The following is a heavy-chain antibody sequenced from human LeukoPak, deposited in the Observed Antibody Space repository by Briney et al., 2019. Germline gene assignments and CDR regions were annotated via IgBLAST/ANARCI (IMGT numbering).Heavy chain of an antibody. CDR2: IYDSGGT. V-gene: IGHV4-59*08. D-gene: IGHD1-1*01. CDR3: ARHRMYNIFGPFDS. J-gene: IGHJ4*02. Sequence: SETLSLTCSVSGGSISGYYWSWIRQTLGKGLEWRGYIYDSGGTKYDPSLKSRVTISIDTSKNQLSLKLRSVSATDTALYYCARHRMYNIFGPFDSWGQGILVTVSS. CDR1: GGSISGYY.